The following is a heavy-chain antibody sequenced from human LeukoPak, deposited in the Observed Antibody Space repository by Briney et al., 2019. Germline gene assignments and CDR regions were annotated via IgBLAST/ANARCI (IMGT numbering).Heavy chain of an antibody. Sequence: GGSLRLSCAASELTSSTSWMSWVRQAPGKGLEWVAQTKQDGSEKYYVDSVKGRYTTSRDKNSLFLQMNSVRAEDTAVYYCVGWGISGITNHWGQGTLVTVSS. V-gene: IGHV3-7*01. CDR3: VGWGISGITNH. D-gene: IGHD1-7*01. CDR1: ELTSSTSW. J-gene: IGHJ4*02. CDR2: TKQDGSEK.